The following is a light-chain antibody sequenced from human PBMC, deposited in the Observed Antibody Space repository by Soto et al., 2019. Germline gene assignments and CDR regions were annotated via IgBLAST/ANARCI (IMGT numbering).Light chain of an antibody. Sequence: QSVLTQPRSASGSPRQSITISCTGTSSDIGGYNCVSWYQQHPGKPPKLIIYAVANRHSGVSNRFSGSKSGSTASLIISRLQTEDEADYYCVSYPSSTTYVFGTGTKVIVL. CDR1: SSDIGGYNC. J-gene: IGLJ1*01. CDR2: AVA. CDR3: VSYPSSTTYV. V-gene: IGLV2-14*03.